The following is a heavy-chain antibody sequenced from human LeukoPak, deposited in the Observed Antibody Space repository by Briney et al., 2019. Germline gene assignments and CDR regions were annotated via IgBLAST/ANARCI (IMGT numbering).Heavy chain of an antibody. J-gene: IGHJ4*02. Sequence: ASVKVSCKASGYTFTGYYMHWVRQAPGQGLEWMGWINPNIGATNYAQRFQGRVTMTTDTSISTAYMELSRLRSDDTAVYYCARVESTTMFDFWGQGTLVTVPS. D-gene: IGHD2/OR15-2a*01. CDR3: ARVESTTMFDF. CDR2: INPNIGAT. CDR1: GYTFTGYY. V-gene: IGHV1-2*02.